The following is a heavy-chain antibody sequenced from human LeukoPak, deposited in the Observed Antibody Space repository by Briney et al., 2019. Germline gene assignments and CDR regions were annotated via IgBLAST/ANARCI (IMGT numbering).Heavy chain of an antibody. J-gene: IGHJ4*02. D-gene: IGHD3-10*01. CDR3: ARVNYDYYYGAFCDY. Sequence: PAETLSLTCTVSGVSINSYYWSWIRQPPGKGLERTGYIFYSGSTKYNPSPKSRVTISVDTSKNQFSLKLSSVTAADTAVYYCARVNYDYYYGAFCDYWGQGTLVTVSS. CDR1: GVSINSYY. V-gene: IGHV4-59*01. CDR2: IFYSGST.